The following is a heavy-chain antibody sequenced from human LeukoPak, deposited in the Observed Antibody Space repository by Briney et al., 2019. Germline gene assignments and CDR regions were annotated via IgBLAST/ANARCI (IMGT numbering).Heavy chain of an antibody. CDR3: AKGAGPPWFDP. V-gene: IGHV4-34*01. D-gene: IGHD6-19*01. CDR1: GGSFSGYY. Sequence: SETLSLTCAVYGGSFSGYYWSWIRQPPGKGLEWIGEINHSGSTNYNPSLKSRVTISRDTSKNQFSLKVTSVTAADTAVYYCAKGAGPPWFDPWGQGTLVTVSS. J-gene: IGHJ5*02. CDR2: INHSGST.